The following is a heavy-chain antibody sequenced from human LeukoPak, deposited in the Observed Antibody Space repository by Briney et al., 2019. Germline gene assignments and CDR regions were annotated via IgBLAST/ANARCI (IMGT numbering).Heavy chain of an antibody. CDR2: ISVYNGNT. J-gene: IGHJ4*02. D-gene: IGHD1-26*01. V-gene: IGHV1-18*01. Sequence: GASVKVSCKASGYTFTSYGISWVRQAPGQGLEWMGWISVYNGNTNYAQKLQGRVTMTRDMSTSTVYMELSSLRSEDTAVYYCARDCVGATDYWGQGTLVTVSS. CDR1: GYTFTSYG. CDR3: ARDCVGATDY.